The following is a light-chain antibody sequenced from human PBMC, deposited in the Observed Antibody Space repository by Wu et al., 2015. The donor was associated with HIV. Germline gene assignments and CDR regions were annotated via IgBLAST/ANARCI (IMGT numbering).Light chain of an antibody. J-gene: IGKJ2*01. CDR1: QSINSY. V-gene: IGKV1-39*01. Sequence: DIQMTQSPSSLSASVGDRVTITCRASQSINSYLNWYQRKPGKAPKLLIYAASSLQSGVPSRFSGSGSGTDFTLTISSLQPDDFATYYCQQYNIYPPTFGQGTTVEIK. CDR2: AAS. CDR3: QQYNIYPPT.